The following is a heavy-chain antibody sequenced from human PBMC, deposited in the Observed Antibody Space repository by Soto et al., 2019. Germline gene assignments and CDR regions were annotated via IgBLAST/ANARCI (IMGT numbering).Heavy chain of an antibody. J-gene: IGHJ4*02. CDR2: IYPGDSDT. V-gene: IGHV5-51*01. Sequence: GESLKISCKGSGCGFTSYWIGWVRQMPGKGLEWMGIIYPGDSDTKYSPSFQGQVTISADKSISTAYLQWSSLKASDTAMYYCARPLRYFDWLGPFDYWGQGTLVTVSS. CDR1: GCGFTSYW. D-gene: IGHD3-9*01. CDR3: ARPLRYFDWLGPFDY.